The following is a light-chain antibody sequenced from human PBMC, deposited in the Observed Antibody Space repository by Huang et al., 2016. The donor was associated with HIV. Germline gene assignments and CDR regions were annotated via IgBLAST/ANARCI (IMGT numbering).Light chain of an antibody. CDR1: QNIMKG. Sequence: IQMTQSPPSVSASVGDRVTITCRASQNIMKGLAWYQVKPGKGPKLLISATSSLQSGVPSRFSASGSGTDFTLTVNSLELEDFATYYCQQVDAFPLTFGGGTKVEI. CDR3: QQVDAFPLT. CDR2: ATS. V-gene: IGKV1D-12*01. J-gene: IGKJ4*01.